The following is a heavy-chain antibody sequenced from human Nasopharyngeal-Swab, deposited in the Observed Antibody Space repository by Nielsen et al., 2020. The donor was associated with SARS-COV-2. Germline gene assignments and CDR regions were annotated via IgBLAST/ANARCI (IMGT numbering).Heavy chain of an antibody. CDR2: IWYDGSNK. D-gene: IGHD5-18*01. Sequence: GGSLRLSCAASGFTFSSYGMHWVRQAPGKGLEWVAVIWYDGSNKYYADSVKGRFTISRDNSKNTLYLQMNSLRAEDTALYYCTRERGYSYGYSDYWGQGTLVTVSS. V-gene: IGHV3-33*01. CDR1: GFTFSSYG. J-gene: IGHJ4*02. CDR3: TRERGYSYGYSDY.